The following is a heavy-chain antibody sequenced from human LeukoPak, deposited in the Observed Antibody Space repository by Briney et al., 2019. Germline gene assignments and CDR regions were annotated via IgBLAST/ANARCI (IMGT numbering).Heavy chain of an antibody. CDR1: GFTFSSYG. CDR2: ISYDGSNK. V-gene: IGHV3-30*18. D-gene: IGHD3-9*01. CDR3: AKGADILTDTDYYFDY. J-gene: IGHJ4*02. Sequence: GGSLRLSCAASGFTFSSYGMLWVRQAPGKGLEWVAVISYDGSNKYYADSVKGRFTISRDNSKNTLYLQMNSLRAEDTAVYYCAKGADILTDTDYYFDYWGQGTLVTVSS.